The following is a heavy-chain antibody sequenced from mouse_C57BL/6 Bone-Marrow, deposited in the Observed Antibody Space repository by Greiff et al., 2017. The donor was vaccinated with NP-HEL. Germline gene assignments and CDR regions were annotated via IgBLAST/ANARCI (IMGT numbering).Heavy chain of an antibody. D-gene: IGHD2-5*01. CDR2: ISSGSSTI. V-gene: IGHV5-17*01. J-gene: IGHJ3*01. CDR1: GFTFSDYG. Sequence: EVMLVESGGGLVKPGGSLKLSCAASGFTFSDYGMHWVRQAPEKGLEWVAYISSGSSTIYYADTVKGRFTISRDNAKNTLFLQMTSLRSEDTAMYYCARHYYSNYAWFAYWGQGTLVTVSA. CDR3: ARHYYSNYAWFAY.